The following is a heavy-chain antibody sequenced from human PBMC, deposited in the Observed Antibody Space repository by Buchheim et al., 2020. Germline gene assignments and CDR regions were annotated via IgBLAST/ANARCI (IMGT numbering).Heavy chain of an antibody. CDR2: IIPMLGIP. Sequence: QVQLVQSGAEVKKPGSSVRVSCKASGDTFSTFSFNWVRQAPGQGLEWMGRIIPMLGIPHYAQKFQGRVTITADTSTSTVYMELSGLRSEDTALYYCARYIATDLKAMDVWGQGTT. D-gene: IGHD5-12*01. CDR3: ARYIATDLKAMDV. J-gene: IGHJ6*02. CDR1: GDTFSTFS. V-gene: IGHV1-69*02.